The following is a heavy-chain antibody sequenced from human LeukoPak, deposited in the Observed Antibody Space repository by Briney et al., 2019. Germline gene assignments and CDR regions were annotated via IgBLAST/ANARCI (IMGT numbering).Heavy chain of an antibody. Sequence: SETLSLTCAVSGGSISTINSSWGWIRRPPGKGLEWVGSIYYSGNSYYNPSLKSRSTISVDTSKNQFSLILTSVTAADTAVYYCARDRGGPDYYYYYMDVWGKGTTVTISS. J-gene: IGHJ6*03. CDR3: ARDRGGPDYYYYYMDV. CDR2: IYYSGNS. V-gene: IGHV4-39*02. CDR1: GGSISTINSS. D-gene: IGHD6-25*01.